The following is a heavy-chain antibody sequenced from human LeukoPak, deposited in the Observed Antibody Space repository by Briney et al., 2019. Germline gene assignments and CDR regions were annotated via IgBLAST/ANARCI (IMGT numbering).Heavy chain of an antibody. D-gene: IGHD2-21*02. Sequence: GGSLRLSCAASGFTFSSYAMSWVRQAPGKGLEWVSAISGSGGSTYYADSVKGRFTISRDNSKNTLYLQMNSLRAEDTAVYYCAKDPYSGGDCYYNWFDPWGQGTLVTVSS. CDR2: ISGSGGST. V-gene: IGHV3-23*01. CDR1: GFTFSSYA. J-gene: IGHJ5*02. CDR3: AKDPYSGGDCYYNWFDP.